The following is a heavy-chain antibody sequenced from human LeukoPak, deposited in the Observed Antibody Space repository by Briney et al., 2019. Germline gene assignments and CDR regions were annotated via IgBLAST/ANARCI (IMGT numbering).Heavy chain of an antibody. D-gene: IGHD3-9*01. V-gene: IGHV4-39*01. Sequence: PSETLSLTCTVSGASISSGSHHWGWFRQSPGKGLEWIGSIYYSRTTYYNPSLNSRVTISVVTSKNQFSLQLNSVTAADTAVYYCARKAPVLRYFDWFYLAPKDYYFDYWGQGTLVTVSS. CDR2: IYYSRTT. J-gene: IGHJ4*02. CDR1: GASISSGSHH. CDR3: ARKAPVLRYFDWFYLAPKDYYFDY.